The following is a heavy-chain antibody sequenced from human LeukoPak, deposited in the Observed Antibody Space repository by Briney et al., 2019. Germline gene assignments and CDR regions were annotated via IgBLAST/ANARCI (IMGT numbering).Heavy chain of an antibody. Sequence: PSETLSLTCTVSGGSISSYYWSWIRQPAGKGLEWIGRIYISGSTNYNPSLKSRVTMSVDTSKNQFSLKLSSVTAADTAVYYCARDLHCSSTSCYRGYYYYYYMDVWGKGTTVTVSS. V-gene: IGHV4-4*07. CDR2: IYISGST. CDR3: ARDLHCSSTSCYRGYYYYYYMDV. J-gene: IGHJ6*03. D-gene: IGHD2-2*02. CDR1: GGSISSYY.